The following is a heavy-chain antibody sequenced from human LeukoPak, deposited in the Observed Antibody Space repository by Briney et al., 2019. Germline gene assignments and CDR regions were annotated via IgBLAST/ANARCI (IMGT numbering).Heavy chain of an antibody. J-gene: IGHJ4*02. CDR1: GGSISSGDYY. CDR3: ARFLRVTGTFDY. CDR2: IYYSGST. Sequence: SETLSLTCTVSGGSISSGDYYWSWIRQPPGKGLEWIGYIYYSGSTYYNPSLKSRDTISVDTSKNQFSLKLSSVTAADTAVYYCARFLRVTGTFDYWGQGTLVTVSS. V-gene: IGHV4-30-4*01. D-gene: IGHD4-11*01.